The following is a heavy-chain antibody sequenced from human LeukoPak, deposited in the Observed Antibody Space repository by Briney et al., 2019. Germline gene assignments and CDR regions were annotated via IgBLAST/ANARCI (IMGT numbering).Heavy chain of an antibody. Sequence: GGSLRLSCAASGCTFSSYASSWVRQAPGNRLEWVAASSGSGGITYYADSVKGRFTISRDNSKNALYLQMNSLRAEDTAVYYCAKAPYNSGTYYIYYFDSWGQGTLVTVSS. D-gene: IGHD3-10*01. CDR1: GCTFSSYA. CDR3: AKAPYNSGTYYIYYFDS. CDR2: SSGSGGIT. V-gene: IGHV3-23*01. J-gene: IGHJ4*02.